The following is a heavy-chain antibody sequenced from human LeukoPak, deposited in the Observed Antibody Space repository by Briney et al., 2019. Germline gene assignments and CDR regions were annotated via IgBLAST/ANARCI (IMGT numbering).Heavy chain of an antibody. CDR3: ATDRVVGATVRYFQH. CDR1: GYTLTELS. J-gene: IGHJ1*01. Sequence: ASVKVSCKVSGYTLTELSMHWVRQAPGKGLEWMGGFNSEDVETIYAQKFQGRVTMTEHTSTDTAYIELSSLRSEDTAAYFFATDRVVGATVRYFQHWGQGTLVTVSS. V-gene: IGHV1-24*01. CDR2: FNSEDVET. D-gene: IGHD1-26*01.